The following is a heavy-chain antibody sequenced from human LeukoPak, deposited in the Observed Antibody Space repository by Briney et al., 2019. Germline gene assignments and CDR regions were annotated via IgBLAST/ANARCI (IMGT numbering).Heavy chain of an antibody. J-gene: IGHJ4*02. CDR3: AKDGAPYSGSYFDY. CDR2: ISWNSGSI. V-gene: IGHV3-9*01. CDR1: GFTFDDYA. Sequence: PGRSLRLSCAASGFTFDDYAMHWVRQAPGKGLEWVSGISWNSGSIGYADSVKGRFTISRDNAKNPLYLQMNSLRAEDTALYYCAKDGAPYSGSYFDYWGQGTLVTVSS. D-gene: IGHD1-26*01.